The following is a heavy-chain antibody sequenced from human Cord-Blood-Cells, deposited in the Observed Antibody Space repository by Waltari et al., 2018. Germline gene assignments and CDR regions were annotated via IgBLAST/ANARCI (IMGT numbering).Heavy chain of an antibody. Sequence: QVQLVQSGAEVKKPGSSVKVSCKASGGTFSSYALSWVRQAPGQGLEWMGRIIPILGIANYAQKFQGRVTITADKSTSTAYMELSSLRSEDTAVYYCARELVGATLDYWGQGTLVTVSS. CDR1: GGTFSSYA. V-gene: IGHV1-69*09. J-gene: IGHJ4*02. D-gene: IGHD1-26*01. CDR2: IIPILGIA. CDR3: ARELVGATLDY.